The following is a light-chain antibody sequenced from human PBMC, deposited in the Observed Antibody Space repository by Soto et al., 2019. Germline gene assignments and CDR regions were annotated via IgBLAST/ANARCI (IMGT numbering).Light chain of an antibody. CDR2: GAS. CDR1: QSVSSSY. J-gene: IGKJ2*01. Sequence: EIVLTQSPGTLSLSPGERATLSCWATQSVSSSYLAWYQQKPGQAPRLLIYGASTRATGIPDRFSGSGSGTDFTLTISRLEPQDFAVYYCQTYGSSPYTFGQGTKLEI. V-gene: IGKV3-20*01. CDR3: QTYGSSPYT.